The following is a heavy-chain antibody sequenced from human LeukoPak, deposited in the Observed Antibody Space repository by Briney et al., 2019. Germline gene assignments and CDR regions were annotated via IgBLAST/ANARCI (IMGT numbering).Heavy chain of an antibody. D-gene: IGHD6-6*01. CDR2: ISYDGSNK. Sequence: AGGSLRLSCAASGFTFSSYGMHWVRQAPGKGLEWVAVISYDGSNKYYADSVKGRFTISRDNAKNSLYLEMSSLRVEDTAVYYCVRDISPQLVVDNWGQGTLVTVSS. J-gene: IGHJ4*02. CDR3: VRDISPQLVVDN. V-gene: IGHV3-30*03. CDR1: GFTFSSYG.